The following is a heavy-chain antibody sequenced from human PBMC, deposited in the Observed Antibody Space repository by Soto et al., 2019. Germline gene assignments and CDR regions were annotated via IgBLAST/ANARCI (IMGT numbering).Heavy chain of an antibody. CDR2: IYYSGST. V-gene: IGHV4-31*03. CDR3: ARVIGNSYGYSAGRYNWFDP. CDR1: SGSVISGGCY. Sequence: ALTLTVCSGSVISGGCYWRWLRQHPGKGLEWIGYIYYSGSTYYNPSLKSRVTISVDTSKNQFSLKLSSVTAADTAVYYCARVIGNSYGYSAGRYNWFDPWGQGTPVPVSS. D-gene: IGHD5-18*01. J-gene: IGHJ5*02.